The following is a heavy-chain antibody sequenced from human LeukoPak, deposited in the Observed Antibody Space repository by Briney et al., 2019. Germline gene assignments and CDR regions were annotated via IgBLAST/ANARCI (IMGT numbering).Heavy chain of an antibody. CDR3: ARHGTTGTNLNWFDP. CDR2: IYYSGST. Sequence: SETLSLTCTVSGGSISSYYWSWIRQPPGKGLEWIGYIYYSGSTNYNPSLKSRVTISVDTSKNQFSLKLSSVTAADTAVYYCARHGTTGTNLNWFDPWGQGTLVTVSS. CDR1: GGSISSYY. V-gene: IGHV4-59*01. J-gene: IGHJ5*02. D-gene: IGHD1-1*01.